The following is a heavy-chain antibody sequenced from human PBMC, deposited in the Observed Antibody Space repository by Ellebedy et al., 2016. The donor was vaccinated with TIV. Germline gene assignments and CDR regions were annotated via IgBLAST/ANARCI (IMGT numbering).Heavy chain of an antibody. V-gene: IGHV4-61*01. J-gene: IGHJ3*02. Sequence: SETLSLXXTVSGGSVSSGSYYWSWIRQPPGKGLEWFGYIYYSGSTNYNPSLKSRVTISVDTSKNQFSLKLSSVTAADTAVYYCARDSGAFDIWGQGTMVTVFS. CDR3: ARDSGAFDI. CDR1: GGSVSSGSYY. D-gene: IGHD3-10*01. CDR2: IYYSGST.